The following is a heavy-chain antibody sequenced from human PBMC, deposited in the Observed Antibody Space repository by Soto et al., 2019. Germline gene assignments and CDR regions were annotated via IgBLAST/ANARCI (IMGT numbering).Heavy chain of an antibody. CDR3: ARDGVAAAGNTFDY. CDR1: GYSISSGYY. J-gene: IGHJ4*02. Sequence: SETLSLTCAVSGYSISSGYYWGWIRQPPGKGLEWIGSIYHSGSTYYNPSLKSRVTISVDTSKNQFSLKLSSVTAADTAVYYCARDGVAAAGNTFDYWGQGTLVTVS. V-gene: IGHV4-38-2*02. D-gene: IGHD6-13*01. CDR2: IYHSGST.